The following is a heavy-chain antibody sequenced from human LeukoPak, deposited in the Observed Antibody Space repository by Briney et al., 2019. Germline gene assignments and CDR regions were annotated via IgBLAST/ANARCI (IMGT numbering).Heavy chain of an antibody. CDR2: ISGSGGST. CDR1: GFTFSNYG. CDR3: AKDDGSSGYLRGDFDY. V-gene: IGHV3-23*01. Sequence: GGSLRLSCAASGFTFSNYGMTWVRQAPGKGLEWVSGISGSGGSTYYADSVKGRFTISRDNSKNTLYLQMNSLRAEDTAVYYCAKDDGSSGYLRGDFDYWGQGTLVTVSS. D-gene: IGHD3-22*01. J-gene: IGHJ4*02.